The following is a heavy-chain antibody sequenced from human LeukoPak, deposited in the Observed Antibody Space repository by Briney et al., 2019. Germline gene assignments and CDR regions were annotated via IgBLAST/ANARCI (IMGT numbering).Heavy chain of an antibody. CDR1: VGSISSYY. V-gene: IGHV4-4*07. J-gene: IGHJ6*03. CDR3: ARVGSEGYYYYYMDV. Sequence: SETLSLTCTVSVGSISSYYWSWIRQPAGKGLEWIGRIYTSGSTNYNPSLKSRVTMSVDTSKNQFSLNLSSVTAADTAVYYCARVGSEGYYYYYMDVWGKGTTVTVSS. D-gene: IGHD1-14*01. CDR2: IYTSGST.